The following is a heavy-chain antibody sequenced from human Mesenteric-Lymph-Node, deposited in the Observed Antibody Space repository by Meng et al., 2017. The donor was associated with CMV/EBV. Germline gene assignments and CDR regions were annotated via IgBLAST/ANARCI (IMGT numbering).Heavy chain of an antibody. V-gene: IGHV7-4-1*02. J-gene: IGHJ4*02. Sequence: VSCKASGYTFTSYAMSWVRQAPGQGLEWMGWINTNAGNPTYAQGFTGRFVFSLDTSVSAAYLEISSLRTEDTAVYYCARGMVRGDFWGQGALVTVSS. CDR1: GYTFTSYA. CDR3: ARGMVRGDF. CDR2: INTNAGNP. D-gene: IGHD3-10*01.